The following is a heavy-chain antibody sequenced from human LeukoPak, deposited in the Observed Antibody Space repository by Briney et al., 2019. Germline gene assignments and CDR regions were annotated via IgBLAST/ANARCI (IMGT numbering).Heavy chain of an antibody. Sequence: SETLSLTCTVSGGSISSGGYSWSWIRQPPGKGLEWIGYIYHSGSTYYNPSLKSRVTISVDRSKNQFSLKLSSVTAADTAVYYCAGGSSLDGNWFAPWGQGTLVTVSS. CDR2: IYHSGST. J-gene: IGHJ5*02. D-gene: IGHD5-24*01. CDR3: AGGSSLDGNWFAP. V-gene: IGHV4-30-2*01. CDR1: GGSISSGGYS.